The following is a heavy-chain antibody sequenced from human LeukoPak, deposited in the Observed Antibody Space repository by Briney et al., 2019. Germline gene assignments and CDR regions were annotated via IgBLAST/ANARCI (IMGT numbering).Heavy chain of an antibody. CDR3: ARHHGTIAYYFDY. J-gene: IGHJ4*02. Sequence: SETPSLTCTVSGGSISSYYWSWIRQPPGKGVEWIGYIYTSGSTNYNPSLKSRVTISVDTSKNQFSLKLSSVTAADTAVYYCARHHGTIAYYFDYWGQGTLVTVSS. CDR1: GGSISSYY. CDR2: IYTSGST. D-gene: IGHD1-1*01. V-gene: IGHV4-4*09.